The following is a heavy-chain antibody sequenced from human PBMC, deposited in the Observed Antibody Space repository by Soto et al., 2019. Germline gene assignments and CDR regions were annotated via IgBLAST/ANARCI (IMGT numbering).Heavy chain of an antibody. CDR3: TTDPLSAAGIHDAFDI. D-gene: IGHD6-13*01. V-gene: IGHV3-15*01. CDR1: GFGFSNYS. CDR2: IKSKTDGGTT. J-gene: IGHJ3*02. Sequence: RSLRLSCAASGFGFSNYSMTWVRQAPGKGLEGVGRIKSKTDGGTTDYAAPVKGRFTISRYDSKNTLYLQMNRLKTEDTAVYYCTTDPLSAAGIHDAFDIWGQGTMVTVSS.